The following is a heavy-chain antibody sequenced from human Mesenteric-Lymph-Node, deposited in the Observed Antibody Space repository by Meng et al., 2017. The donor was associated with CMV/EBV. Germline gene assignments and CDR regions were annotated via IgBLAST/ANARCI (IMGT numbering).Heavy chain of an antibody. D-gene: IGHD3-3*01. Sequence: GESLKISCAASGFTFSSYGMHWVRQAPGKGLEWVAFIRYDGSNKYYADSVKGRFTISRDNSKNTLYLQMNSLRAEDTAVYYCARDFGVYYDFWSGGYGMDVWGQGTTVTVSS. CDR3: ARDFGVYYDFWSGGYGMDV. J-gene: IGHJ6*02. CDR2: IRYDGSNK. CDR1: GFTFSSYG. V-gene: IGHV3-30*02.